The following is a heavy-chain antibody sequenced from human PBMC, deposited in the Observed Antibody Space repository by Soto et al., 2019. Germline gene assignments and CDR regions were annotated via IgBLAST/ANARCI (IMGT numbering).Heavy chain of an antibody. CDR1: GGTFSSYA. Sequence: SVKVSCKASGGTFSSYAISWVRRAPGQGLEWMGGIIPIFGTANYAQKFQGRVTITADESTSTAYMELSSLRSEDTAVYYCARGGSMRDHSGYEAHWGQGTLVTVSS. V-gene: IGHV1-69*13. D-gene: IGHD5-12*01. CDR3: ARGGSMRDHSGYEAH. CDR2: IIPIFGTA. J-gene: IGHJ4*02.